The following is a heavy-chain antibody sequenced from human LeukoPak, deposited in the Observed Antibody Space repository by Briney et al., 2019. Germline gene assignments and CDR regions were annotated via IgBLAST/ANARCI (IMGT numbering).Heavy chain of an antibody. J-gene: IGHJ4*02. D-gene: IGHD3-22*01. CDR3: AREGRARSSMIVVV. CDR1: GGSISSYY. CDR2: IYTSGST. Sequence: SETLSLTCTVSGGSISSYYWSWIRQPAGKGLEWIGRIYTSGSTNYNPSLKSRVTMSVDTSKNQFSLKLSSVTAADTAVYYCAREGRARSSMIVVVWGQGTLVTVSS. V-gene: IGHV4-4*07.